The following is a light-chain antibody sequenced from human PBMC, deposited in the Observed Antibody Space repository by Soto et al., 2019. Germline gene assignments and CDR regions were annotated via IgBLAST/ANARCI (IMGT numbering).Light chain of an antibody. V-gene: IGKV3-15*01. J-gene: IGKJ1*01. CDR2: GAS. CDR1: QSVNRN. CDR3: HQYYNWRT. Sequence: EIVMTQSPATLSVSPGERATLSCRASQSVNRNIAWSQQKPGQAPKLLIYGASTRATGVPARVSGSGSGTDFTLTSLSLQYGAVAVYYCHQYYNWRTFGQGTNVEIK.